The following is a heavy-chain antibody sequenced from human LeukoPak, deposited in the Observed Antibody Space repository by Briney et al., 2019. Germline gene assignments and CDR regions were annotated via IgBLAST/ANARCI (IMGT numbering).Heavy chain of an antibody. V-gene: IGHV5-51*01. Sequence: GESLKISCKGSGYSFTSYWIGWVRQMPGKGLEWMRIIYPGDSDTRYSPSFQGQVTISADKSISTAYLQWSSLKASDTAMYYCARGPSITMVRGGQWYYYMDVWGKGTTVTISS. CDR3: ARGPSITMVRGGQWYYYMDV. CDR2: IYPGDSDT. J-gene: IGHJ6*03. CDR1: GYSFTSYW. D-gene: IGHD3-10*01.